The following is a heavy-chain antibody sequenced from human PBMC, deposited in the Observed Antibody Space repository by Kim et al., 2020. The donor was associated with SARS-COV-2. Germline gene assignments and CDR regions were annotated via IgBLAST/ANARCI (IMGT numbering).Heavy chain of an antibody. J-gene: IGHJ3*02. CDR2: IKQDESVI. V-gene: IGHV3-7*01. CDR3: ARPFRGGSFYI. CDR1: GFTFSSYW. Sequence: GGSLRLSCAASGFTFSSYWMSWVRQAPGKGLEWVASIKQDESVISYVDSVRGRFTISRDNAKNSLSLQMDSLRAEDTALYFCARPFRGGSFYIWGQGT. D-gene: IGHD3-16*01.